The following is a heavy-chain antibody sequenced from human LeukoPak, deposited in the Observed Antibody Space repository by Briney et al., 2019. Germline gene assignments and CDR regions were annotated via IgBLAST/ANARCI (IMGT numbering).Heavy chain of an antibody. V-gene: IGHV3-21*01. Sequence: GGSLRLSCAASGFTFSSYSMNWVRQAPGKGLEWVSSISSSSSYIYYADSVKGRFTISRDNAKNSLYLQMNSLRAEDTAVYYCARSSNTQTPVVRFDYWGQGTLVTVSS. CDR1: GFTFSSYS. D-gene: IGHD4-23*01. CDR2: ISSSSSYI. J-gene: IGHJ4*02. CDR3: ARSSNTQTPVVRFDY.